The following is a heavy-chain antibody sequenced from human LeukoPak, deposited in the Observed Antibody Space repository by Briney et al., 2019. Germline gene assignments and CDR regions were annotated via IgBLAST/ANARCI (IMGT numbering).Heavy chain of an antibody. Sequence: GGSLRLSCAASGFTFSSYGMSWVRQAPGKGLEWVSAISGSGGSTYYADSVKGRFTISRDNSKNTLYLQMNSLRAEDTAVYYCAKVESGYSYGLIDYWGQGTLVTVSS. CDR1: GFTFSSYG. D-gene: IGHD5-18*01. CDR3: AKVESGYSYGLIDY. CDR2: ISGSGGST. V-gene: IGHV3-23*01. J-gene: IGHJ4*02.